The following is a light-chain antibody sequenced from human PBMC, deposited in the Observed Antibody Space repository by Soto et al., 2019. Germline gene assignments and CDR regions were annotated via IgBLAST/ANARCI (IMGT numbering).Light chain of an antibody. CDR2: EVN. CDR3: MAHTTTTTTGV. CDR1: RSDVGAYDH. V-gene: IGLV2-14*01. J-gene: IGLJ3*02. Sequence: QSALTQPASVSGSLGQSITISCTGSRSDVGAYDHVSWFQQQAGKAPKLLIFEVNNRPPGVSNRFSGSKSDNTASLTISGLQADDEADYYCMAHTTTTTTGVFGGGAKLTVL.